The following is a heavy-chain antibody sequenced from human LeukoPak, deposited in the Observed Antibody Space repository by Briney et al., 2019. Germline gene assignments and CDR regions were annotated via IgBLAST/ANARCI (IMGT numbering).Heavy chain of an antibody. D-gene: IGHD1-26*01. J-gene: IGHJ4*02. CDR3: ARSIVGATTPGTRYPYDY. CDR2: INPNSGGT. CDR1: GYTFTGYY. V-gene: IGHV1-2*02. Sequence: ASVKVSCKASGYTFTGYYMHWVRQAPGQGLEWMGWINPNSGGTNYAQKFQGRVTMTRDTSISTAHMELSRLRSDDTAVYYCARSIVGATTPGTRYPYDYWGQGTLVTVSS.